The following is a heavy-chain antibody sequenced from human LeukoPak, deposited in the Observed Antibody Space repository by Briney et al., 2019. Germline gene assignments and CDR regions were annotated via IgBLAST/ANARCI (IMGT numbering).Heavy chain of an antibody. Sequence: SETLSLTCTVSGGSISSYYWSWIQQPAGKGLEWIGRIYTSGSTNYNPSLKSRVTMSVDTSKNQFSLKLSSVTAADTAVYYCARESIAARHATFEDWGQGTLVTVSS. D-gene: IGHD6-6*01. V-gene: IGHV4-4*07. CDR3: ARESIAARHATFED. CDR1: GGSISSYY. J-gene: IGHJ4*02. CDR2: IYTSGST.